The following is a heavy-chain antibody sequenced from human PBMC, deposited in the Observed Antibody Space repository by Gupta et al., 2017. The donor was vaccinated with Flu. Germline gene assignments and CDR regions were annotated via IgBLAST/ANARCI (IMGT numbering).Heavy chain of an antibody. CDR3: AKDLPDYDSWSRKDIGFGYFFET. CDR1: GFPFSSCA. Sequence: EVQLLESGGGLVQPRGSLRLSCAASGFPFSSCAMSWVRQAPGKGLEWVSGISSRGGSTYYADSVKGRLTSSRDKSKNSVYLHMNSLRADDTAVYYCAKDLPDYDSWSRKDIGFGYFFETWGQGTLVTVSS. CDR2: ISSRGGST. D-gene: IGHD3-3*01. V-gene: IGHV3-23*01. J-gene: IGHJ5*02.